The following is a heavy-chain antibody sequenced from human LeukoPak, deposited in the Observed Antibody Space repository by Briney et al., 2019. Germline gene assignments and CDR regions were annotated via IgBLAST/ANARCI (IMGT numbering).Heavy chain of an antibody. V-gene: IGHV3-23*01. CDR1: GFTFNSYA. CDR2: ISDSGGNT. CDR3: ARHRSSWLIDY. Sequence: GGSLRPSCAASGFTFNSYAMSWVRQAPWERLQWVSGISDSGGNTYYADSVRGRSTISRGNSKNTLYLQMNSLRAEDTAVYYCARHRSSWLIDYWGQGTLVTVSS. D-gene: IGHD6-6*01. J-gene: IGHJ4*02.